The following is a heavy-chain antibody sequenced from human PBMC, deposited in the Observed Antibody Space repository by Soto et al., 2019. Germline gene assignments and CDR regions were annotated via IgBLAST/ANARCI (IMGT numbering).Heavy chain of an antibody. V-gene: IGHV3-21*01. CDR3: ARAQAIQQIDY. D-gene: IGHD2-2*02. CDR1: GFTFSSYS. Sequence: EVQLVESGGGLVKPGGSLRLSCAASGFTFSSYSMNWVRQAPGKGLEWVSSISSSSIYIYYADSVKGRFTISRANAKNSLYLQMNSLRAEDTAVYYCARAQAIQQIDYWGQGTLVTVSS. J-gene: IGHJ4*02. CDR2: ISSSSIYI.